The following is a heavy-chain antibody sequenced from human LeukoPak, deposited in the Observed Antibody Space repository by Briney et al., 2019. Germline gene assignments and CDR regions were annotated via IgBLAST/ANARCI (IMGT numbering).Heavy chain of an antibody. D-gene: IGHD3-9*01. V-gene: IGHV4-39*07. CDR1: GGSISSYY. J-gene: IGHJ4*02. CDR3: ARVPPGEKFYDILTGYYTYSSGYFDY. CDR2: IYYSGST. Sequence: SETLSLTCSVSGGSISSYYWGWIRQPPGKGLEWIGSIYYSGSTYYNPSLKSRVTISVDTSKNQFSLKLSSVTAADTAVYYCARVPPGEKFYDILTGYYTYSSGYFDYWGQGTLVTVSS.